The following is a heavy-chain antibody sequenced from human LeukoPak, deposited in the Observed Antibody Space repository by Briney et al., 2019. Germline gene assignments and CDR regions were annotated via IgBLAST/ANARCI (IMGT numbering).Heavy chain of an antibody. V-gene: IGHV1-69*05. CDR3: AREPPQSSSGWYNWFDP. D-gene: IGHD6-19*01. CDR1: GGTFSSYA. CDR2: IIPIFGTA. Sequence: SVKVSCKASGGTFSSYAISWVRQAPGHGLEWMGGIIPIFGTANYAQKFQGRVTITTDESTSTAYMELSSLRSEDTAVYYCAREPPQSSSGWYNWFDPWGQGTLVTVSS. J-gene: IGHJ5*02.